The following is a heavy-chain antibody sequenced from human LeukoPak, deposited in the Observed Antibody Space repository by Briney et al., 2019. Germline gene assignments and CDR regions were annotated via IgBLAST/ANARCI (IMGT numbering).Heavy chain of an antibody. J-gene: IGHJ4*02. CDR1: GFTFSSYG. Sequence: PGGSLRLSCAGSGFTFSSYGMSWVRQAPGKGLEWVSCIRGSGTSTYYADSVKGRFTISRDNSKNTLYLQMNSLRAEDTAVYYCAKGGYCDILTGYYPLDYWGQGTLVTVSS. V-gene: IGHV3-23*01. D-gene: IGHD3-9*01. CDR2: IRGSGTST. CDR3: AKGGYCDILTGYYPLDY.